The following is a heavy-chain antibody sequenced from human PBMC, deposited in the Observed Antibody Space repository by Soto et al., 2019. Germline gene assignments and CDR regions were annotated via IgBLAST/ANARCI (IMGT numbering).Heavy chain of an antibody. CDR2: ISSSSSYI. V-gene: IGHV3-21*01. CDR1: GFTFSSYS. D-gene: IGHD2-15*01. Sequence: GWSLRLSCAASGFTFSSYSMNWVRHAPGKGLEWVSSISSSSSYIYYADSVKGRFTISRDNAKNSLYLQMNSLRAEDTAVYYCARLGGYCSGGSCPYGMDVWGQGTTVTVSS. CDR3: ARLGGYCSGGSCPYGMDV. J-gene: IGHJ6*02.